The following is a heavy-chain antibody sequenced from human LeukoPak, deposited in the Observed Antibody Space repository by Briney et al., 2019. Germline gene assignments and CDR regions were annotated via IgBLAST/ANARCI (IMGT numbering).Heavy chain of an antibody. CDR1: GGSFSGYY. J-gene: IGHJ4*02. Sequence: PSETLSLTCAAYGGSFSGYYWSWIRQPPGKGLEWIGEINHSGSTDYNPSLKSRVTISVDTSKNQFSLKLSSVTAADTAVYYCARGRRWLQLPFDYWGQGTLVTVSS. V-gene: IGHV4-34*01. CDR3: ARGRRWLQLPFDY. D-gene: IGHD5-24*01. CDR2: INHSGST.